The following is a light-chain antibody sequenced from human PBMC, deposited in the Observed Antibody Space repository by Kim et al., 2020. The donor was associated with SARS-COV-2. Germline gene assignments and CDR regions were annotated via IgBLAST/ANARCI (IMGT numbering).Light chain of an antibody. J-gene: IGKJ1*01. CDR2: TAS. CDR1: QSVSYNY. CDR3: HQSASSPRT. V-gene: IGKV3-20*01. Sequence: SPGESAALSCRGSQSVSYNYLAWYQQKPGQAPRLLIYTASRRATGIPDRFSGSGSGTDFTLTISRLEPEDVAVYYCHQSASSPRTFGQGTKVDIK.